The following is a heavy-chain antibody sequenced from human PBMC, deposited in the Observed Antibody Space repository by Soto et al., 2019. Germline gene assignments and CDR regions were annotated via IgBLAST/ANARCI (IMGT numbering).Heavy chain of an antibody. CDR3: ARAGGIAVAGAMDV. CDR2: IWYDGSNK. D-gene: IGHD6-19*01. CDR1: GFTFSSYG. Sequence: QVQLVESGGGVVQPGRSLRLSCAASGFTFSSYGMHWVRQAPGKGLEWVAVIWYDGSNKYYADSVKGRFTISRDNSKNTLYLQMNSLRAEDTAVYYCARAGGIAVAGAMDVWGQGTTVTVSS. J-gene: IGHJ6*02. V-gene: IGHV3-33*01.